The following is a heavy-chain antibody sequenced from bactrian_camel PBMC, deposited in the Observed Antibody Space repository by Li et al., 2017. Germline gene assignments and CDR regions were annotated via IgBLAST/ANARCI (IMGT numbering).Heavy chain of an antibody. V-gene: IGHV3S55*01. J-gene: IGHJ4*01. CDR1: GLSFDDYD. CDR2: ISSDGTT. D-gene: IGHD1*01. Sequence: VQLVESGGGSVQIGGSLRLSCTVSGLSFDDYDMHWYRQAPGDECELVSSISSDGTTKYADSVKGRFTISQDATKNTLYLQMNSLKTDDTGVYYCAALNETFSARFAWCSDFRAVVPRGPRSPSP.